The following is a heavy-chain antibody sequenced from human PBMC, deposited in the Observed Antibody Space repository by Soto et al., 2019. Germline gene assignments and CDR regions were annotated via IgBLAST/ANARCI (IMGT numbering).Heavy chain of an antibody. CDR2: ISVYNGNI. V-gene: IGHV1-18*04. J-gene: IGHJ6*04. CDR3: AKARHRLFYYYGRDV. D-gene: IGHD6-6*01. Sequence: ASVKVSCKASGYSFTNYAINWGRQAPGQGLEWMGWISVYNGNINYAQRFQGRVTMTTDTSTNTAYMELRSLRSDDTAVYYCAKARHRLFYYYGRDVWRKGTTVSVAS. CDR1: GYSFTNYA.